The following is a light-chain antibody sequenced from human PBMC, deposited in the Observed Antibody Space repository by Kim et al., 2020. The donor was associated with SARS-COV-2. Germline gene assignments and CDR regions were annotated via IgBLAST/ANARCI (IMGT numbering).Light chain of an antibody. CDR1: QSISSY. CDR2: AAS. CDR3: QQSYSTPPS. J-gene: IGKJ4*01. V-gene: IGKV1-39*01. Sequence: ASVGGRVTITGRASQSISSYLNWYQQKPGKAPKLLIYAASSLQSGVPSRFSGSGSGTDFTLTISSLQPEDFATYYCQQSYSTPPSFGGGTKVDIK.